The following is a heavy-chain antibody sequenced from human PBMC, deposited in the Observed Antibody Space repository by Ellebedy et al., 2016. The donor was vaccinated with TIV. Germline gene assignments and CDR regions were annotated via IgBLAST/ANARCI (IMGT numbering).Heavy chain of an antibody. Sequence: GESLKISCEASGFSFSNYWMSWVRQGPGKGLEWVANMKQDGSEKFYVDSVNGRFTISRDNAKNSLYLHLSSLRPEDTAVYYCARLNWGRFAFDFWGQGTLVTASS. V-gene: IGHV3-7*01. CDR2: MKQDGSEK. J-gene: IGHJ5*01. CDR1: GFSFSNYW. CDR3: ARLNWGRFAFDF. D-gene: IGHD7-27*01.